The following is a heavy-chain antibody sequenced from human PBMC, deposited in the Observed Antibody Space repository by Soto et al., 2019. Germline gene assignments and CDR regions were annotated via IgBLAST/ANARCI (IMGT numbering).Heavy chain of an antibody. J-gene: IGHJ4*02. CDR1: GFTFDDYG. Sequence: EVQLVESGGGVVRPVGSLRLSCAASGFTFDDYGMSWVRQAPGKGLEWVSGINWNGGSTGYADSVKGRFTISRDNAKNXXXXXXXXXXXXXXXXXXXARAHDYGDYRAFDYWGQGTLVTVSS. V-gene: IGHV3-20*01. CDR3: ARAHDYGDYRAFDY. D-gene: IGHD4-17*01. CDR2: INWNGGST.